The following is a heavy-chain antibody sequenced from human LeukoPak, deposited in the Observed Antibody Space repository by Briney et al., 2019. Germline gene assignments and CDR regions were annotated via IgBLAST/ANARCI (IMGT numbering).Heavy chain of an antibody. CDR2: INHSGST. Sequence: SETLSLTCTVSGGSISTYYGNWIRQPPGKGLEWIGEINHSGSTNYNPSLKSRVTISVDTSKNQFSLKLSSVTAADTAVYYCARVGQQQLGAFDIWGQGTMVTVSS. CDR1: GGSISTYY. D-gene: IGHD6-13*01. V-gene: IGHV4-34*01. J-gene: IGHJ3*02. CDR3: ARVGQQQLGAFDI.